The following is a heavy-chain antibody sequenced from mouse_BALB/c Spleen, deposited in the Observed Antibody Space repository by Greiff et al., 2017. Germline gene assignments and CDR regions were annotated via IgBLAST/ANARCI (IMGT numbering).Heavy chain of an antibody. D-gene: IGHD4-1*01. J-gene: IGHJ4*01. Sequence: QVQLQQSGAELAKPGASVKMSCKASGYTFTSYWMHWVKQRPGQGLEWIGYINPSTGYTEYNQKFKDKATLTADKSSSTACMQLSSLTSEDSAVYYCARTGKGVYAMDYWGQGTSVTVSS. CDR1: GYTFTSYW. CDR2: INPSTGYT. CDR3: ARTGKGVYAMDY. V-gene: IGHV1-7*01.